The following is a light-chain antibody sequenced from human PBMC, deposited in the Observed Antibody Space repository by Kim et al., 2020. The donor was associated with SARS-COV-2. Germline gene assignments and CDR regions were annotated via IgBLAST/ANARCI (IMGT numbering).Light chain of an antibody. Sequence: GQSITISYAGTNSDVGGYDYVSGYQQRPGRAPKLMIYDVNQRPSGVSNRFSGSESGNTASLTIAGLQAEDEADYFCASYTSNSTYVFGIGTKVTVL. CDR3: ASYTSNSTYV. CDR1: NSDVGGYDY. J-gene: IGLJ1*01. CDR2: DVN. V-gene: IGLV2-14*04.